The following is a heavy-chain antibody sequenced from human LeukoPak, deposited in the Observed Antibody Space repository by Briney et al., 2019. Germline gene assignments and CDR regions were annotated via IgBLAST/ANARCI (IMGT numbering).Heavy chain of an antibody. CDR1: GGSISTYY. CDR3: AREYSSSSGKNAFDV. D-gene: IGHD6-6*01. CDR2: IYASGNT. J-gene: IGHJ3*01. V-gene: IGHV4-4*07. Sequence: PSETLSLTCTVSGGSISTYYWSLIRQPAGKGLEWIGRIYASGNTNYNPSLKSRVTMSLDTSKNQFSLRLTSVTAAATAVYYCAREYSSSSGKNAFDVWGQGTMVTVSS.